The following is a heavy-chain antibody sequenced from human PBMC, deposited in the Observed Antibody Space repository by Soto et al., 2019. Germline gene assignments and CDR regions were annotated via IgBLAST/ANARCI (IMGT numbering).Heavy chain of an antibody. CDR1: GGSFSGYY. D-gene: IGHD3-3*01. CDR3: ARAPLRIFGVVRPWFDP. V-gene: IGHV4-34*01. CDR2: INHSGST. Sequence: SETLSLTCAVYGGSFSGYYWSWIRQPPGKGLEWIGEINHSGSTNYNPSLKSRVTISVDTSKNQFSLKLSSVTAADTAVYYCARAPLRIFGVVRPWFDPWGQGTLVTVS. J-gene: IGHJ5*02.